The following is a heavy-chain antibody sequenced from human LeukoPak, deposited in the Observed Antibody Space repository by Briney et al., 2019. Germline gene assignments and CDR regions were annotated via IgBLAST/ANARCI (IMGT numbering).Heavy chain of an antibody. J-gene: IGHJ4*02. V-gene: IGHV4-39*07. CDR1: GGSISSSSYY. D-gene: IGHD6-6*01. Sequence: SETLSLTCTVSGGSISSSSYYWGWIRRPPGKGLEWIGSIYYSGSTYYNPSLKSRVTISVDTSKNQFSLKLSSVTAAGTAVYYCAREEYSSSHFGNWGQETLVTVSS. CDR3: AREEYSSSHFGN. CDR2: IYYSGST.